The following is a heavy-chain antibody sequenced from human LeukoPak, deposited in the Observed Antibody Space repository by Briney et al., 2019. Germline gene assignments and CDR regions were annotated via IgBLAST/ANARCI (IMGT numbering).Heavy chain of an antibody. Sequence: GGSLRLSCTASGFTFSSCTMSWVRQAPGKGLKWVSTITTGGPNTYYADSVKGRFTVSRDDSKNTLYLQMNSLRAEDTAVYYCAKDGGLWVSAHWGDSWGRGTLVTVSS. CDR1: GFTFSSCT. CDR3: AKDGGLWVSAHWGDS. V-gene: IGHV3-23*01. D-gene: IGHD7-27*01. CDR2: ITTGGPNT. J-gene: IGHJ4*02.